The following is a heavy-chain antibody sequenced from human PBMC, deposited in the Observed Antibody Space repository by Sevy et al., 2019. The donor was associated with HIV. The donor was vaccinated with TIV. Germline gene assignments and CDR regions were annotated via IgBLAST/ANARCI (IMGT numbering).Heavy chain of an antibody. D-gene: IGHD2-15*01. Sequence: GGSLRLSCAASGFTVSSSYMIWVRQAPGKGLEWVSVIYAGGTTYYADSVKGRFTISRDNSKNTLYLQMNSLRAEDTAVYYCAREDIVLGEDNYYGIDVWGQGTTVTVSS. CDR2: IYAGGTT. V-gene: IGHV3-53*01. CDR3: AREDIVLGEDNYYGIDV. CDR1: GFTVSSSY. J-gene: IGHJ6*02.